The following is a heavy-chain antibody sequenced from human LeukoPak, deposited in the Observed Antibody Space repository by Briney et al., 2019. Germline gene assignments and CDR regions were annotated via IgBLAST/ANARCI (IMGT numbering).Heavy chain of an antibody. V-gene: IGHV3-74*01. D-gene: IGHD6-19*01. CDR3: ARIGRIAVAGTGYFDY. Sequence: PGGSLRLSCAASGFTFSSYWMHWVRQAPGKGLVWVSRINSDGSSTSYADSVKGRFTISRDNSKNTLYLQMNSLRAEDTAVYYCARIGRIAVAGTGYFDYWGQGTLVTVSS. CDR1: GFTFSSYW. CDR2: INSDGSST. J-gene: IGHJ4*02.